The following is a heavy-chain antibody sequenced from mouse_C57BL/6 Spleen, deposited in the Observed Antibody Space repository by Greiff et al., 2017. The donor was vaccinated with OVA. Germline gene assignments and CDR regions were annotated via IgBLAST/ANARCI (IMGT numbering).Heavy chain of an antibody. CDR1: GFSLSTFGMG. V-gene: IGHV8-8*01. CDR3: ARRGDYDSWYFDV. Sequence: QVQLKESGPGILQPSQTLSLTCSFSGFSLSTFGMGVGWIRQPSGKGLVWPAHIWWDDDKYYNPALKRRLTISKDTSKNQVFLKIANVDTADTATYYCARRGDYDSWYFDVWGTGTTVTVSS. J-gene: IGHJ1*03. CDR2: IWWDDDK. D-gene: IGHD2-4*01.